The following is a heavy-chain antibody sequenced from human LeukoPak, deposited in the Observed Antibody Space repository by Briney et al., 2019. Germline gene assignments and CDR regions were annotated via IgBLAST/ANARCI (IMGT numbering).Heavy chain of an antibody. V-gene: IGHV4-34*01. J-gene: IGHJ4*02. Sequence: PSETLSLTCAVYGGSFSGYYWSWIRQPPGKGLEWIGEINHSGSTNYNPSLKSRVTMSVDTSKNQFSLKLSSVTAADTAVYYCARGSSGGDPYDYWGQGTLVTVSS. CDR1: GGSFSGYY. D-gene: IGHD2-21*02. CDR3: ARGSSGGDPYDY. CDR2: INHSGST.